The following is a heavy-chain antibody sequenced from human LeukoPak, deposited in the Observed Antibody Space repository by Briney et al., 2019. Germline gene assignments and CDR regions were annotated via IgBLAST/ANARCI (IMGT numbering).Heavy chain of an antibody. CDR1: GLSFGNYW. J-gene: IGHJ5*02. Sequence: GGSLRLSCVASGLSFGNYWMDWVRQAPGKGLEWVGNIKQDGSEKYYVDSVKGRFTISRDNAKNSLYLNMNSLRVEDTAIYYCTRDFDPWGQGTLVTVSS. CDR3: TRDFDP. V-gene: IGHV3-7*01. CDR2: IKQDGSEK.